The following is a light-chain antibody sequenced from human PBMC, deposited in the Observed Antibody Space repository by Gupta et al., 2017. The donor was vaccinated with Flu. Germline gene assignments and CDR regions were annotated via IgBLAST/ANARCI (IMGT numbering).Light chain of an antibody. Sequence: SYELTQAPSVSVSPGQTASITCSGDKLGDKYVCWYQQKPGQSPVLVIYHDAKRPSGIPERFSGSNSRNTATLTISGTQAVDEADYYCQVWASRTSWVFGGGTKLTVL. V-gene: IGLV3-1*01. CDR1: KLGDKY. J-gene: IGLJ3*02. CDR2: HDA. CDR3: QVWASRTSWV.